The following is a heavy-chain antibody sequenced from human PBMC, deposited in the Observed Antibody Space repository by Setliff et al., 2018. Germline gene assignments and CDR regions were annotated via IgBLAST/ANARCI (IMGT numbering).Heavy chain of an antibody. CDR1: GGSISSYY. J-gene: IGHJ1*01. CDR2: IYYSGST. Sequence: SETLSLTCTVSGGSISSYYWSWIRQPPGKGLEWIGYIYYSGSTNYNPALKSRVIVSVDTSKNQFSLKLSSVTAADTAVYYCARVGSYGGEYFHQWGQGTLVTVSS. D-gene: IGHD1-26*01. CDR3: ARVGSYGGEYFHQ. V-gene: IGHV4-59*01.